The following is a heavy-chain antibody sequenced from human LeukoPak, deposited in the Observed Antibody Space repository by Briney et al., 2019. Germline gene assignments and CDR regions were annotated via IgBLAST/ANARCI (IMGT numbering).Heavy chain of an antibody. V-gene: IGHV3-21*05. J-gene: IGHJ4*02. CDR3: ARVAAAADYFDY. CDR1: GFTFRNYG. D-gene: IGHD6-13*01. Sequence: GGSLRLSCAASGFTFRNYGMHWVRQAPGKGLEWVSYISSTSSYTTYADSVKGRFTISRDNAKNSLYLQMNSLRAEDTAVYYCARVAAAADYFDYWGQGILVTVSS. CDR2: ISSTSSYT.